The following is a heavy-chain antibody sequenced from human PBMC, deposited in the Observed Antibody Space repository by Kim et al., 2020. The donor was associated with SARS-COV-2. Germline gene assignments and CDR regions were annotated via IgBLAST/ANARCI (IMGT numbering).Heavy chain of an antibody. CDR2: IIPVLGRT. V-gene: IGHV1-69*10. CDR3: AQPQKPYDSSAQNGYCLDY. J-gene: IGHJ4*01. D-gene: IGHD3-22*01. Sequence: SVKVSCKTSGGISTRYAINWVRQAPGQGPEWVGWIIPVLGRTNYAQKFRGRVTITADKSASTVYMELSSLTSEDTAVYFFAQPQKPYDSSAQNGYCLDY. CDR1: GGISTRYA.